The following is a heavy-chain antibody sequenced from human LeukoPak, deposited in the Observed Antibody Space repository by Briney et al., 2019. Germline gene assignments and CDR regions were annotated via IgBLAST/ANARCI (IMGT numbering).Heavy chain of an antibody. CDR2: SYTSGRT. Sequence: SQTLSLTCTLSSGSLGSGRYYWSWIRQPAGRGLEWIGRSYTSGRTDYNPSLKSRVTISVDTSKNQFSLKLSSVTAADTAVYYGARGLWPLYYFDYWGQGTLVTVSS. CDR3: ARGLWPLYYFDY. J-gene: IGHJ4*02. V-gene: IGHV4-61*02. D-gene: IGHD5-18*01. CDR1: SGSLGSGRYY.